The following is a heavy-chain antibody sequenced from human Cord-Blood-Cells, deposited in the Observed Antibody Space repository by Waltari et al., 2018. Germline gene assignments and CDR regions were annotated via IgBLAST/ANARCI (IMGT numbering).Heavy chain of an antibody. CDR1: GFTFSSYA. Sequence: QVQLVESGGGVVQPGRSLRLSCAASGFTFSSYAMHWVRQAPGKGLEWVAVISYDGSNKYYADFVKGRFTISRDNSKNTLYLQMNSLRAEDTAVYYCARDFNGGGYFDLWGRGTLVTVSS. CDR3: ARDFNGGGYFDL. V-gene: IGHV3-30-3*01. D-gene: IGHD2-8*01. J-gene: IGHJ2*01. CDR2: ISYDGSNK.